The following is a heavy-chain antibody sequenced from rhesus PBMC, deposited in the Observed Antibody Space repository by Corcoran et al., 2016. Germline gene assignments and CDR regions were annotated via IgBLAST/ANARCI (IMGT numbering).Heavy chain of an antibody. CDR1: GGSISRSKW. CDR2: IYGSGGST. CDR3: ASVVAAAGPDY. V-gene: IGHV4-93*01. Sequence: QVQLQESGPAVVKPSETLSLTCAVSGGSISRSKWWSWIRQSPGKGLEWIGGIYGSGGSTEYNPSLKSLVTISKDTSKNQFSLKLSSVTAADTAVYYCASVVAAAGPDYWGQGVLVTVSS. J-gene: IGHJ4*01. D-gene: IGHD6-25*01.